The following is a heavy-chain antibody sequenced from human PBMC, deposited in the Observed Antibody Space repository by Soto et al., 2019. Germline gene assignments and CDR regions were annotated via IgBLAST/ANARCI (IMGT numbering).Heavy chain of an antibody. V-gene: IGHV4-59*01. J-gene: IGHJ3*02. Sequence: SETLSLTCTVSGGSISSYYWSWIRQPPGTGLEWIGYIYYSGSTNYNRSLKSRVTISVDTSKNQFSLKLSSVTAADTAVYYCARVWGGAFDIWGQGTMVTVS. CDR3: ARVWGGAFDI. CDR2: IYYSGST. D-gene: IGHD3-10*01. CDR1: GGSISSYY.